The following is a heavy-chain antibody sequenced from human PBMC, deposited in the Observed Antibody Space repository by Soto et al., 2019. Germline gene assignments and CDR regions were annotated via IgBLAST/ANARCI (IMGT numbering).Heavy chain of an antibody. CDR2: ATHTGNT. Sequence: QVPLVQSGPEVKKPGASVKVSCKTSGYSFTSYVINWVRQAPGQGLEWMGFATHTGNTNYAQKFQGRVALTSDSSTSTAYMELRGLRSDDTAVYYCARSGEHPLEFWGQGTPVTISS. V-gene: IGHV1-18*01. CDR1: GYSFTSYV. CDR3: ARSGEHPLEF. D-gene: IGHD3-10*01. J-gene: IGHJ4*02.